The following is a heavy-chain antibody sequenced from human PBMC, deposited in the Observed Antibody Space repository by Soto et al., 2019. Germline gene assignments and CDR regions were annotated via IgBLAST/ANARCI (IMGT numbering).Heavy chain of an antibody. V-gene: IGHV3-48*03. CDR2: ISNSGSTI. CDR3: AVLPAVMRFGSYFHGMDV. Sequence: EVQLVESGGGLVPPGGSLRLSCAASGFTFRSYEMNWVRQAPGQGLEWLSYISNSGSTIDYADSVKGRFTISRDNARNSLYLQMTGLRAEDTGVYYCAVLPAVMRFGSYFHGMDVWGQGTTVTVSS. D-gene: IGHD2-2*01. CDR1: GFTFRSYE. J-gene: IGHJ6*02.